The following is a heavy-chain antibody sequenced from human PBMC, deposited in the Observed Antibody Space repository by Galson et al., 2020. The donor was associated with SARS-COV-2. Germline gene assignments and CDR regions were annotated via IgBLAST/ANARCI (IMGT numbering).Heavy chain of an antibody. J-gene: IGHJ3*02. V-gene: IGHV3-21*01. CDR1: GFTFSYYS. Sequence: GESLKISCAASGFTFSYYSMNWVRQAPGKGLEWVSSISSSSDYIYYADSVKGRFTISRDNAKNSLYLQMNSLRAEDTAVYSCARDGGFYFDSTNDAFDIWGQGTMVTVSS. CDR2: ISSSSDYI. CDR3: ARDGGFYFDSTNDAFDI. D-gene: IGHD3-22*01.